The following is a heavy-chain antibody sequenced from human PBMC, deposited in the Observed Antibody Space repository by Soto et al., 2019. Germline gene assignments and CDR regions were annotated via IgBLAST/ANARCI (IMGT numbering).Heavy chain of an antibody. D-gene: IGHD3-22*01. CDR2: IDWDDDK. CDR1: GFSLSTSGMC. Sequence: SGPTLVNPTQTLTLTCTFSGFSLSTSGMCVSWIRQPPGKALEWLARIDWDDDKYYSTSLKTRLTISKDTSKNQVVLTMTNMDPVDTATYYCALTTPKGDYYYGMDVWGQGTTVTVSS. V-gene: IGHV2-70*11. CDR3: ALTTPKGDYYYGMDV. J-gene: IGHJ6*02.